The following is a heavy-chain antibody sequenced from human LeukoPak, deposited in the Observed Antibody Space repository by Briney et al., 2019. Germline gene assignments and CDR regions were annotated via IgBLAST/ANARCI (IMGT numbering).Heavy chain of an antibody. J-gene: IGHJ4*02. CDR2: INPHSGAT. Sequence: ASVKVSCKASGYILTDYYMHWVRQAPGQGLEWMGWINPHSGATNYAQKFQGRVTTTRDTSMRTAYMELSRLRSDDTAVYYCARGGPQNSGYDCLDNWGQGTLLTVSS. CDR1: GYILTDYY. CDR3: ARGGPQNSGYDCLDN. V-gene: IGHV1-2*02. D-gene: IGHD5-12*01.